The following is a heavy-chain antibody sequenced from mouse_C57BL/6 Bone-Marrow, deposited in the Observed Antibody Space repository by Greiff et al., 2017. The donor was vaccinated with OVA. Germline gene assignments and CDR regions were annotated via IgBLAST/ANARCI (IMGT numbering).Heavy chain of an antibody. J-gene: IGHJ3*01. V-gene: IGHV1-69*01. CDR3: ARWGNYYGTPFAD. D-gene: IGHD1-1*01. Sequence: QVQLQQPGAELVMPGASVKLSCKASGYTFTSYWMHWVQQRPGQGLEWIGEIDPSDSYTNYNQKFKGKSTLTVDKSSSTAYMQLSSLTSEDSAVYYCARWGNYYGTPFADWGQGTLVTVSA. CDR2: IDPSDSYT. CDR1: GYTFTSYW.